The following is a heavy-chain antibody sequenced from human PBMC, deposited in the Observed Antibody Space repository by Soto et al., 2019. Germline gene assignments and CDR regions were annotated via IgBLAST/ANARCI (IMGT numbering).Heavy chain of an antibody. J-gene: IGHJ4*02. D-gene: IGHD2-15*01. Sequence: QVHLQESGPGLVKPSGTLSLTCAVSGDSISTDNYWSWVRQPPGKGLEWIGEIYHSGGTTYNPSPKNRVTISVDKSKNQFSLTLNFVTAAETAVYYCTKSAGWYAVQSWGQGILVIVSS. V-gene: IGHV4-4*02. CDR1: GDSISTDNY. CDR3: TKSAGWYAVQS. CDR2: IYHSGGT.